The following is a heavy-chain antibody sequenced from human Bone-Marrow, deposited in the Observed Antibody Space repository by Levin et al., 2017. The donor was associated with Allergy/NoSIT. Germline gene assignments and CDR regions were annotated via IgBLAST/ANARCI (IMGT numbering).Heavy chain of an antibody. Sequence: GGSLRLSCAASGFTFSRYAMSWVRQAPGKGPEWVSFISDNSYTTHYAESMKGRFTISRDNSKNMLYLQMNSLRAEDTAIYYCAKDPPAILGWYFDIWGRGTLVVVSS. CDR3: AKDPPAILGWYFDI. J-gene: IGHJ2*01. D-gene: IGHD2-15*01. CDR1: GFTFSRYA. CDR2: ISDNSYTT. V-gene: IGHV3-23*01.